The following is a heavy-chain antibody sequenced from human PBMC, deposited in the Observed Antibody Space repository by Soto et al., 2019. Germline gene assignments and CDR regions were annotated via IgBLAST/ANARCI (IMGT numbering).Heavy chain of an antibody. CDR1: GATFSTHT. J-gene: IGHJ1*01. V-gene: IGHV1-69*02. D-gene: IGHD2-2*01. CDR3: ARDKDQLPTD. Sequence: QVQLVQSGAEVKKPGSSVKVSCRASGATFSTHTIIWVRQAPGQGLEWVGRIIPMLGIANYAQKFQGRVTIXVDKYTSTAYMELNSLTSEDTAIYYCARDKDQLPTDWGQGTLVTVSS. CDR2: IIPMLGIA.